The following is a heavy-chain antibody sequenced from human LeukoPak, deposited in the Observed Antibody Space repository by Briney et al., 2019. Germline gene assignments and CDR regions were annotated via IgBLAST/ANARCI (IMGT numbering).Heavy chain of an antibody. CDR1: GFTFSSYE. Sequence: GGSLRLSCAASGFTFSSYEMNWVRQAPGKGLEWVSYISSSGSTIYYADSVKGRFTISRDNARNSLYLQMNSLRAEDTAVYYCASIAAAGTVDYWGQGTLVTVSS. CDR2: ISSSGSTI. CDR3: ASIAAAGTVDY. V-gene: IGHV3-48*03. D-gene: IGHD6-13*01. J-gene: IGHJ4*02.